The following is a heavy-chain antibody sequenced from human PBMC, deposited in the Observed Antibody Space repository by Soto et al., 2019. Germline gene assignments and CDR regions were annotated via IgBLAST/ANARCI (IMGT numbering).Heavy chain of an antibody. CDR3: ARIGYIGNFGLDV. D-gene: IGHD5-12*01. Sequence: QVQLVQSGAEVKRPGASVKVSCKASGYTFTNYDVAWVRRAPGQGLQWMGWISFSKGKTYYEQSFQGRVTMTTDTVTSTGYMEVRSLRSDDTAVYYCARIGYIGNFGLDVWGQGTTVTVSS. CDR1: GYTFTNYD. V-gene: IGHV1-18*01. CDR2: ISFSKGKT. J-gene: IGHJ6*02.